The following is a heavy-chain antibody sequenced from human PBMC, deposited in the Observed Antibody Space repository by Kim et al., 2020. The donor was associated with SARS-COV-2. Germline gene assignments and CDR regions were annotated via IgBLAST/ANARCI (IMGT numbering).Heavy chain of an antibody. CDR2: ISWNSGSI. CDR3: AKGYSGYDLFDY. J-gene: IGHJ4*02. CDR1: GFTFDDYA. V-gene: IGHV3-9*01. D-gene: IGHD5-12*01. Sequence: GGSLRLSCAASGFTFDDYAMHWVRQATGKGLEWVSGISWNSGSIGYADSEKGRFTISRDNAKNSLYLQMNSLRAEDTALYYCAKGYSGYDLFDYWGQGTL.